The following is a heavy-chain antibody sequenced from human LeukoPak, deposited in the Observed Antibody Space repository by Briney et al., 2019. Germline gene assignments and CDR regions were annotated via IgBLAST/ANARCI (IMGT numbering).Heavy chain of an antibody. CDR3: AKGYYDFWSGYWDH. Sequence: PGGSLRLSCAASGFTFSSYAMSWVRQAPGKGLEWVSAISGSGGSTYYADSVKGRFTISRDNSKNTLYLQMNSLRAEDTAVYYCAKGYYDFWSGYWDHWGQGTLVTVSS. V-gene: IGHV3-23*01. D-gene: IGHD3-3*01. CDR1: GFTFSSYA. J-gene: IGHJ4*02. CDR2: ISGSGGST.